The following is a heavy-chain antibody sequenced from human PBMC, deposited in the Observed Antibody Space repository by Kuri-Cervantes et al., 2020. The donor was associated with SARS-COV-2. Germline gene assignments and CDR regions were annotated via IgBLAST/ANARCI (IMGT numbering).Heavy chain of an antibody. V-gene: IGHV3-23*01. Sequence: GESLKISCAASGFTFSGHWIHWVRQAPGKGLEWVSAISGSGGSTYYADSVKGRFTISRDNSKNTLYLQMNSLRAEDTAVYYCAKDLGGSGYLYWGQGTLVTVSS. CDR3: AKDLGGSGYLY. D-gene: IGHD5-12*01. CDR2: ISGSGGST. J-gene: IGHJ4*02. CDR1: GFTFSGHW.